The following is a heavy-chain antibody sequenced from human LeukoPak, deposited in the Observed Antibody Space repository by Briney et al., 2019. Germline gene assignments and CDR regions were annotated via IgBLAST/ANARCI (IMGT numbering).Heavy chain of an antibody. Sequence: GGSLRLSCAASGFTFSSYWMSWVRQAPGKGLEWVANIKQDGSEKYYVDSVKGRFTISRDNAKNSLYLQMNSLRAEDTAVYYCARARKGRITMVRGVECYFDYWGQGTLVTVSS. CDR3: ARARKGRITMVRGVECYFDY. D-gene: IGHD3-10*01. V-gene: IGHV3-7*01. J-gene: IGHJ4*02. CDR2: IKQDGSEK. CDR1: GFTFSSYW.